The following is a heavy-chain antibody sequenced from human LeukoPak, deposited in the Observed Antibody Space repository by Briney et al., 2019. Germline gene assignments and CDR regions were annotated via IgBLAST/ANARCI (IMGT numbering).Heavy chain of an antibody. CDR3: ARDLEFPDY. J-gene: IGHJ4*02. V-gene: IGHV1-18*01. Sequence: ASVKVSCKASGYTFTNHGISWMRQAPGQGLEWMGWISTNNGDTNYVQKSQGRVTMTTDTSTTTAYMELRSLTSDDTAVYYCARDLEFPDYWGQGTLVTVSS. CDR2: ISTNNGDT. CDR1: GYTFTNHG. D-gene: IGHD3-3*01.